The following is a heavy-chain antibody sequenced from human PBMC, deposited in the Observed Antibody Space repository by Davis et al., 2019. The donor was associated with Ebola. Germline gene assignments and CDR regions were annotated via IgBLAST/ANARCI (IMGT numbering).Heavy chain of an antibody. Sequence: MPSETLSLTCTVSGGSISSSTYYWGWIRQPPGKGLEWSGSIYYSGSTYYNPSLKSRVTISVDTSKNQFSLKLSSVTAADTAVYYCARRDSYYDSSGYYPFDYWGQGTLVTVSS. CDR3: ARRDSYYDSSGYYPFDY. CDR2: IYYSGST. CDR1: GGSISSSTYY. J-gene: IGHJ4*02. V-gene: IGHV4-39*01. D-gene: IGHD3-22*01.